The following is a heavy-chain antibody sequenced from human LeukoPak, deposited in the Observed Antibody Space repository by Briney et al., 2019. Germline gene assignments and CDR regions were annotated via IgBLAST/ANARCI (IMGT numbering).Heavy chain of an antibody. CDR1: GFTFSSYS. J-gene: IGHJ4*02. V-gene: IGHV3-21*01. D-gene: IGHD6-13*01. Sequence: GGSLTLSCAASGFTFSSYSMNWVRQAPGKGLEWVSSISSSSSYIYYADSVKGRFTISRDNAKNSLYLQMNSLRAEDTAVYYCVSLGIQQLVPFDYWGQGTLVTVSS. CDR2: ISSSSSYI. CDR3: VSLGIQQLVPFDY.